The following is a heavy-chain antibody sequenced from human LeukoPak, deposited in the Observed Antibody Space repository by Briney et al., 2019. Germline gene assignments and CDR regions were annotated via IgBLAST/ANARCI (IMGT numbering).Heavy chain of an antibody. CDR1: GFTVSSNY. CDR2: IYSGGST. J-gene: IGHJ4*02. D-gene: IGHD4-17*01. V-gene: IGHV3-66*01. CDR3: ARERHDYGDYKGY. Sequence: PGGSLRLSCAASGFTVSSNYMSWVRQAPGKGLEWVSVIYSGGSTYYADSVKGRFTISRDNSKNTLYLQMNSLRAEDTAVYYCARERHDYGDYKGYWGQGTLVTVSS.